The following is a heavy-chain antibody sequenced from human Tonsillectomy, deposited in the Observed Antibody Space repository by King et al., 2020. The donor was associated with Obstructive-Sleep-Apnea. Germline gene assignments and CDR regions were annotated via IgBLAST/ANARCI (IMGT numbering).Heavy chain of an antibody. D-gene: IGHD3-22*01. CDR3: ANSKFEHYYDSSGYFFTTHYFDY. CDR1: GFSLSTSGVG. J-gene: IGHJ4*02. Sequence: TLKESGPTLVKPTQTLTLTCTFSGFSLSTSGVGVGWIRQPPGKALEWLALIYWDDDKRYSPSLKSRLTITKDTSKNQVVLTMTNMDPVDTATYYCANSKFEHYYDSSGYFFTTHYFDYWGQGTLVTVSS. V-gene: IGHV2-5*02. CDR2: IYWDDDK.